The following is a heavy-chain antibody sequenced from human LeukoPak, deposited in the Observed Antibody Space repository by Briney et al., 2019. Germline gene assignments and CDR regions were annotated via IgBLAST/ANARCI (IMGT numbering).Heavy chain of an antibody. J-gene: IGHJ4*02. Sequence: ETLSLTCTVSGGSISSSVYYWGWIRQPPGKGLEWVSGMSGSGDHIYYADSVKGRFTISRDNSRDTLYLQMNRLRAEDTAIYYCAKVPGDHIGSGRSGYWGQGTLVTVSS. V-gene: IGHV3-23*01. CDR2: MSGSGDHI. CDR3: AKVPGDHIGSGRSGY. CDR1: GGSISSSVYY. D-gene: IGHD3-10*01.